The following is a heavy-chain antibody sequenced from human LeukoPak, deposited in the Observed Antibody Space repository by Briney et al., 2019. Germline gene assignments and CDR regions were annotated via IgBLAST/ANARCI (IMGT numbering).Heavy chain of an antibody. D-gene: IGHD5-18*01. CDR2: IYYSGNT. CDR3: ARHRDTTMRTGFDY. J-gene: IGHJ4*02. CDR1: GDSISSYY. V-gene: IGHV4-59*08. Sequence: SETLSLTCTVSGDSISSYYWSWIRQSPGKGLEWIGYIYYSGNTNYNPSLEGRVTISLDTPKNQFSLKLSSVTAADTAVYYCARHRDTTMRTGFDYWGQGTLVTVSS.